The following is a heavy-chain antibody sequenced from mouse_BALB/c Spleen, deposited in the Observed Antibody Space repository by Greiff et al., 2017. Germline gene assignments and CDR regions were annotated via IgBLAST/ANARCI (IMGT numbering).Heavy chain of an antibody. V-gene: IGHV5-6-3*01. Sequence: EVMLVESGGGLVQPGGSLKLSCAASGFTFSSYGMSWVRQTPDKRLELVATINSNGGSTYYPDSVKGRFTISRDNAKNTLYLQMSSLKSEDTAMYYCARYYYGYWYFDVWGAGTTVTVSS. CDR1: GFTFSSYG. CDR2: INSNGGST. J-gene: IGHJ1*01. D-gene: IGHD1-1*01. CDR3: ARYYYGYWYFDV.